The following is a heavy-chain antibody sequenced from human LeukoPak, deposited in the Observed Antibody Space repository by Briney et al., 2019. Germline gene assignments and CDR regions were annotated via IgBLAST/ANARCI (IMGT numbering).Heavy chain of an antibody. CDR1: GYTFTGYY. V-gene: IGHV1-8*02. Sequence: GASVKVSCKASGYTFTGYYMHWVRQAPGQGLEWMGWINPNSGNTGYAQKFQGRVTMTRNTSISTAYMELSSLRSEDTAVYYCARVEHYYDSSGYYPVPYYYYYGMDVWGQGTTVTVSS. CDR3: ARVEHYYDSSGYYPVPYYYYYGMDV. CDR2: INPNSGNT. J-gene: IGHJ6*02. D-gene: IGHD3-22*01.